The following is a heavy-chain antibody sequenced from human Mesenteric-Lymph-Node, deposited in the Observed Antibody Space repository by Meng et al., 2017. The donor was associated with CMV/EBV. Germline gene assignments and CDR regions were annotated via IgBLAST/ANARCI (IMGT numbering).Heavy chain of an antibody. Sequence: GGSLRLSCAASGFTFSSYAMSWVRQAPGKGLEWVSVIYSGGSSTYYADSVKGRFTIFRDNSKNTLYLQMNSLRAEDTAVYYCAKVRNYYYGMDVWGQGTTVTVSS. J-gene: IGHJ6*02. CDR2: IYSGGSST. CDR1: GFTFSSYA. CDR3: AKVRNYYYGMDV. V-gene: IGHV3-23*03.